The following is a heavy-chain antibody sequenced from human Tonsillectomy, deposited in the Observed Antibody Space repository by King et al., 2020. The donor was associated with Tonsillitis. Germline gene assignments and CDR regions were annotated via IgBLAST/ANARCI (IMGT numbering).Heavy chain of an antibody. D-gene: IGHD3-16*02. J-gene: IGHJ3*02. CDR1: GGSISSSSYY. CDR3: AREDYDYVWGSYRSDAFDI. Sequence: LQLQESGPGLVKPSETLSLTCTVSGGSISSSSYYWGWIRQPPGKGLEWIGSIYYSGSTYYNPSLKSRVTISVDTSKNQFSLKLSSVTAADTAVYYCAREDYDYVWGSYRSDAFDIWGKGTMVTVSS. CDR2: IYYSGST. V-gene: IGHV4-39*02.